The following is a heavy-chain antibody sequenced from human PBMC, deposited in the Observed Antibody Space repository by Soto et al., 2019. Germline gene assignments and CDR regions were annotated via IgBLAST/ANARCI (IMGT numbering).Heavy chain of an antibody. V-gene: IGHV4-59*01. CDR3: ARGGSRYSSTASGFGGFDY. CDR2: IYHTGTT. CDR1: GVSISSSY. Sequence: SETLSHTNTVSGVSISSSYWSWIRQSPGTGLEWIGYIYHTGTTNYNPSLKGRVTVSLDTAKNQVSLNVNSLTNADTAVYLCARGGSRYSSTASGFGGFDYWGPGTLVTVS. J-gene: IGHJ4*02. D-gene: IGHD2-2*01.